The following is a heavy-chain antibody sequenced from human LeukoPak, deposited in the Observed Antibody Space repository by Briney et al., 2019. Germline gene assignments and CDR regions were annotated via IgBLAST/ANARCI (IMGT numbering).Heavy chain of an antibody. J-gene: IGHJ6*03. V-gene: IGHV3-7*01. D-gene: IGHD3-22*01. Sequence: PGGSLRLSCEVSGFTFSSYWMSWVRQAPGKGLEWVANIREDGTEKYYGDSVMGRFTSSRDNAKNSLYLQMTGLRAEDTAVYYCARGKADYYGRSGYRYYNYYYMDVWGKGTTVTVSS. CDR2: IREDGTEK. CDR1: GFTFSSYW. CDR3: ARGKADYYGRSGYRYYNYYYMDV.